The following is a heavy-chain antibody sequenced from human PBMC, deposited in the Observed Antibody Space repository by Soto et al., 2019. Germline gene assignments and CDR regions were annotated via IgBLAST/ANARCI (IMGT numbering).Heavy chain of an antibody. Sequence: PSETLSLTCTVSGGSISSSRCRWGWIRQPPGKGLEWIASIKYSGTTFYNPSLKSRVTLSVDTSKNQFALKLSSVTAAETAVYYCARAEPPDPVEATVTTEDYYYYYGMDVWGQGTTVTVSS. CDR2: IKYSGTT. J-gene: IGHJ6*02. D-gene: IGHD4-17*01. CDR3: ARAEPPDPVEATVTTEDYYYYYGMDV. CDR1: GGSISSSRCR. V-gene: IGHV4-39*01.